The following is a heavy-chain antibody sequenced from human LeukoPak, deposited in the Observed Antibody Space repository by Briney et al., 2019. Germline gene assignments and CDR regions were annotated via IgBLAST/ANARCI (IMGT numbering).Heavy chain of an antibody. J-gene: IGHJ5*02. V-gene: IGHV4-34*01. CDR3: ARGVHIVVVPAAIHWFDP. CDR2: INHSGGT. CDR1: GGSFSGYY. Sequence: SETLSLTCAVYGGSFSGYYWSWIRQPPGKGLEWIGEINHSGGTNYNPSLKSRVTISVDTSKNQFSLKLSSVTAADTAVYYCARGVHIVVVPAAIHWFDPWGQGTLVTVSS. D-gene: IGHD2-2*02.